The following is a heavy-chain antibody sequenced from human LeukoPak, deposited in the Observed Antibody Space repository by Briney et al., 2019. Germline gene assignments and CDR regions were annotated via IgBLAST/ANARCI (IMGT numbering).Heavy chain of an antibody. CDR1: GFSFDDYA. V-gene: IGHV3-9*01. D-gene: IGHD2-21*01. Sequence: GGSLRLSCAASGFSFDDYAMHWVRQAPGKGLEWVSGISWNSGSIGYADSVKGRFTISRDNAKNSLYLQMNSLRAEDTALYYCAKDISYSVGNYFDYWGQGTLVTVSS. CDR3: AKDISYSVGNYFDY. CDR2: ISWNSGSI. J-gene: IGHJ4*02.